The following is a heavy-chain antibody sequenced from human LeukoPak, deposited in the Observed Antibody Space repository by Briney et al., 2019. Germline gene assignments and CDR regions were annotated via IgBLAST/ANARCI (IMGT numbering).Heavy chain of an antibody. V-gene: IGHV3-7*01. CDR3: ASSGRIAVADKRNDY. D-gene: IGHD6-19*01. CDR1: GFIFSTYW. Sequence: GGSLRLSCAASGFIFSTYWMMWARQAPGKGLEWVANMKGDGSEIHYVDSVKGRFTISRDNARNSLFLQMNGLRPEDTAVYYCASSGRIAVADKRNDYWGQGTLVTVSS. CDR2: MKGDGSEI. J-gene: IGHJ4*02.